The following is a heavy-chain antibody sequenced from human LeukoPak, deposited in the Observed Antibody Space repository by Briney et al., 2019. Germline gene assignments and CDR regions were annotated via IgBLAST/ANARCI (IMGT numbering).Heavy chain of an antibody. J-gene: IGHJ3*02. CDR3: ARDRSDILTGYNDAFDI. V-gene: IGHV3-7*01. CDR1: GFTFSSYW. Sequence: GGSLRLSSAASGFTFSSYWMSWVRQAPGKGLEWVATMKLDGSEKYYVDSVKGRFTISRDNAKNSLYLQMNSLRAEDTAVYYCARDRSDILTGYNDAFDIWGQGTMVTVSS. CDR2: MKLDGSEK. D-gene: IGHD3-9*01.